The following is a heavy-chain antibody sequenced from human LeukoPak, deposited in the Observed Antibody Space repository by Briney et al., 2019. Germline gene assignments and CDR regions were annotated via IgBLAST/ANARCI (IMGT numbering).Heavy chain of an antibody. CDR1: GFTFSNYA. V-gene: IGHV3-23*01. CDR2: ITGSGGNT. J-gene: IGHJ4*02. CDR3: AKWGDYDVLTGYYVSDY. D-gene: IGHD3-9*01. Sequence: GGSLRLSCAASGFTFSNYAMSWVRQAPGKGLEWVSAITGSGGNTYYADSVKGRFTISRDNSKNTVFLQMNSLRAEDTAVYYRAKWGDYDVLTGYYVSDYWGQGTLVTVSS.